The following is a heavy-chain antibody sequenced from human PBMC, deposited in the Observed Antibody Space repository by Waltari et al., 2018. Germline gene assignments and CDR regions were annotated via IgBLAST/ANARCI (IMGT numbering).Heavy chain of an antibody. Sequence: GLEWAAGISVDGKNKYYADSVKGRFAIPRDDSKNTLYLQMNSLRPEDTAVYYCATDGTDCSTTSCYFGGIDDWGQGTTVTVSS. V-gene: IGHV3-30*09. CDR3: ATDGTDCSTTSCYFGGIDD. D-gene: IGHD2-2*01. J-gene: IGHJ6*02. CDR2: ISVDGKNK.